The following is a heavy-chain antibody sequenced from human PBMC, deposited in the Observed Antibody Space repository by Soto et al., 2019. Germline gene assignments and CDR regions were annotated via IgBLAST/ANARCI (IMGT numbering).Heavy chain of an antibody. D-gene: IGHD3-10*01. CDR3: AKDIRITMVRGVPEAFDI. Sequence: GGSLRISCAASGFTFGDYALHWGRQAPGKGLEWGSGISWNSGSIGYADSVKGRFTISRDNAKNSLYLQMNSLRAEDTALYYCAKDIRITMVRGVPEAFDIWGQGTMVTVSS. J-gene: IGHJ3*02. V-gene: IGHV3-9*01. CDR1: GFTFGDYA. CDR2: ISWNSGSI.